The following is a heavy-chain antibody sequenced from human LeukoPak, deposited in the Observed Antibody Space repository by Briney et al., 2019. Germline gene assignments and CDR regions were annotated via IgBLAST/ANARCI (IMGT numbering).Heavy chain of an antibody. Sequence: PGGSLRLSCSASGFSFSRDYMSWVRQAPGKGLECVAKIELDGSQQYYVDSVRGRFTISRDNSKNSLYLHLNFLRAEDTAVYYCVTETWWRFDHWGQGSLVTVSS. V-gene: IGHV3-7*01. D-gene: IGHD2-15*01. CDR1: GFSFSRDY. J-gene: IGHJ4*02. CDR3: VTETWWRFDH. CDR2: IELDGSQQ.